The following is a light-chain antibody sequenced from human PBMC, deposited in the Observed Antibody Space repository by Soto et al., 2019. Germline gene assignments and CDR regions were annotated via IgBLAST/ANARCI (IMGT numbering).Light chain of an antibody. CDR2: DAS. Sequence: EIVLTQSPATLSFSPGERATLSCRASQSVDKYLVCYHQQPGGAPRLLIYDASSRSTGIPARFSGSGSGRDYTLTITSLEPEDFAAYYCQQRTNWPLTFGGGTKLEIK. CDR3: QQRTNWPLT. CDR1: QSVDKY. V-gene: IGKV3-11*02. J-gene: IGKJ4*01.